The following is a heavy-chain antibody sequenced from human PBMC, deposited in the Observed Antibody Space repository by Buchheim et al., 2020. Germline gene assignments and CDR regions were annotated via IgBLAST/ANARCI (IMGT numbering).Heavy chain of an antibody. CDR1: GYTFTEYW. D-gene: IGHD2-2*01. CDR3: VRGSGDYTNTRCYQFDY. J-gene: IGHJ4*02. CDR2: IFPRDSDM. Sequence: EVQLVQSGAEVKKPGESLKISCNGSGYTFTEYWIGWVRQMPGKGLEWMGMIFPRDSDMRCSPSFQGQVTISADKSVSSAYLQWSSLKSSDSAMYYCVRGSGDYTNTRCYQFDYWGQGTL. V-gene: IGHV5-51*01.